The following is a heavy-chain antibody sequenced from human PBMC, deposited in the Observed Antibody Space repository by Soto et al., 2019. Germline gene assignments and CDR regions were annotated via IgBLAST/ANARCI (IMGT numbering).Heavy chain of an antibody. Sequence: ASVKVSCKASGGTFSSYAISWVRQAPGQGLEWMGGIIPIFGTANYAQKFQGRVTITADKSTSTAYMELSSLRSEDTAVYYCARPGADIVVVPAAKGYYYYGMDVWGQGTTVTVS. D-gene: IGHD2-2*01. CDR1: GGTFSSYA. CDR3: ARPGADIVVVPAAKGYYYYGMDV. CDR2: IIPIFGTA. V-gene: IGHV1-69*06. J-gene: IGHJ6*02.